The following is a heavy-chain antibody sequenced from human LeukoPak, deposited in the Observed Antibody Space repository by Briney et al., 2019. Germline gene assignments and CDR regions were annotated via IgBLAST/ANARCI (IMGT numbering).Heavy chain of an antibody. J-gene: IGHJ3*02. CDR3: ARPFQWEPSGQDAFDI. CDR2: ISWNSGSI. Sequence: PGRSLRLSCAASGFTFDDYAMHWVRQAPGKGLEWVSGISWNSGSIGYADSVKGRFTISRDNAKNSLYLQMNSLRAEDTALYYCARPFQWEPSGQDAFDIWGQGTMVTVSS. CDR1: GFTFDDYA. V-gene: IGHV3-9*01. D-gene: IGHD1-26*01.